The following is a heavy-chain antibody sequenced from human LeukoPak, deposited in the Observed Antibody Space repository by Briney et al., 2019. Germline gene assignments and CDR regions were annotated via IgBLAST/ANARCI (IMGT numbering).Heavy chain of an antibody. D-gene: IGHD6-13*01. CDR1: GGSISSGGYY. CDR3: ARDGSMAAGNSYYGMDV. J-gene: IGHJ6*02. V-gene: IGHV4-31*03. Sequence: SETLSLTCTVSGGSISSGGYYWSWIRQLPGKGLEWIGYIYYSGSTYYNPSLKSRVTISVDTSKNQFSLKLSSVTAADTAVYYCARDGSMAAGNSYYGMDVWGQGTTVTVSS. CDR2: IYYSGST.